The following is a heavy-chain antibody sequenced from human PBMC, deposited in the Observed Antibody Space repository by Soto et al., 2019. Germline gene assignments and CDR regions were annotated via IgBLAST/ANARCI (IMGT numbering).Heavy chain of an antibody. V-gene: IGHV3-23*01. J-gene: IGHJ4*02. CDR3: AKGSGGNCYSHFDY. Sequence: EVQLLESGGVLVQPGGSLRLSCAASGFTFSSYAMSWVRQAPGKGLEWVSAICGSGGATYYTDSVKGRFTISRDNSKNTLHLQMNNLRAEDTAIYYCAKGSGGNCYSHFDYCGQGTLVTVSS. CDR1: GFTFSSYA. CDR2: ICGSGGAT. D-gene: IGHD2-15*01.